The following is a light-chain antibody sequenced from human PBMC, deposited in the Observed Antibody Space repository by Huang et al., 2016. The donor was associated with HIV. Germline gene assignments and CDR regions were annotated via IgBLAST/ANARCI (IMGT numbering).Light chain of an antibody. CDR3: QQYSRWPPA. CDR1: QSVSVN. V-gene: IGKV3-15*01. J-gene: IGKJ4*01. CDR2: GAS. Sequence: EIVMTQSQPTLSVSPGERAALSCRASQSVSVNLAWYQQKPGQAPRVLIYGASTRATGIPARFSGSGSETEFTLTIRSLQSEDVAVYYCQQYSRWPPAFGGGTKVEIK.